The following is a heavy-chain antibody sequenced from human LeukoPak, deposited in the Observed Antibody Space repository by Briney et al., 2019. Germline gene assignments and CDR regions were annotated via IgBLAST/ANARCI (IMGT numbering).Heavy chain of an antibody. Sequence: GESLKISCKGSGYSFPSFWIGWVREMPGKGLEWMGIIYPGDSDTRYRPSFQGQVTISADKSISTAYLQWSSLNTSDTAMYYCARYTDHYYFDYWGQGTLVTVSS. CDR3: ARYTDHYYFDY. CDR2: IYPGDSDT. J-gene: IGHJ4*02. CDR1: GYSFPSFW. D-gene: IGHD1-1*01. V-gene: IGHV5-51*01.